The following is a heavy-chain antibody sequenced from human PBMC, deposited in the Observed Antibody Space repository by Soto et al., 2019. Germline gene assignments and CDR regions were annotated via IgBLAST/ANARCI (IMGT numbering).Heavy chain of an antibody. D-gene: IGHD3-9*01. V-gene: IGHV3-48*01. CDR1: GFTPSRLS. J-gene: IGHJ3*02. CDR2: INSAGSII. Sequence: EVQLVQSGGALVQPGGSLRLSCAASGFTPSRLSMNWVRQAPGKGLEWISYINSAGSIIYYADSVKGRFTISRDNAKNSLYLQMNSLRAEDTAVYDCAAGTDFGWLETPSQALEIWGQGTMVTVSS. CDR3: AAGTDFGWLETPSQALEI.